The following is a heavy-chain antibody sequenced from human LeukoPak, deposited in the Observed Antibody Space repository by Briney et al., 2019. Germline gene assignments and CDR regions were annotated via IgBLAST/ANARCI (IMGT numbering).Heavy chain of an antibody. V-gene: IGHV4-34*01. J-gene: IGHJ4*02. D-gene: IGHD6-13*01. Sequence: SETLSLTCAVSGGGSFSDYSWNWIRQSPGKGLEWVGEITHAAILNYNPSLKGRVAISVDTSKRQVSLKLDSNTAADTAMYYCARGRGEAAGLDHWGQGTLVTVSS. CDR2: ITHAAIL. CDR1: GGGSFSDYS. CDR3: ARGRGEAAGLDH.